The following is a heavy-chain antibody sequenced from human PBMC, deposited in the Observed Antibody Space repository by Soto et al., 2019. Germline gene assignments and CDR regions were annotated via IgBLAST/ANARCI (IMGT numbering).Heavy chain of an antibody. Sequence: QVQLVQSGAEVRAVGSSMKVSCKASGGIFTNHAINWVRQAPGQGLEWLGGIIPLFGTANYAWKFQGRVRITADKSTATSEIELSSLTSADTAVYFCARSVSTFGGGMDVWGQGTTVTVSS. D-gene: IGHD3-16*01. V-gene: IGHV1-69*06. CDR3: ARSVSTFGGGMDV. CDR2: IIPLFGTA. J-gene: IGHJ6*02. CDR1: GGIFTNHA.